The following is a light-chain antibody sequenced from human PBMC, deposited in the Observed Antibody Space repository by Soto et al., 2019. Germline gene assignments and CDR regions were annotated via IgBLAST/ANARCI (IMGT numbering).Light chain of an antibody. CDR3: QQYDNWWT. J-gene: IGKJ1*01. CDR2: GAS. CDR1: QSVSSY. V-gene: IGKV3-15*01. Sequence: EIVLTQPPATLSLSRGDRATLSCRASQSVSSYLAWYQQKPGQAPRLLIHGASTRAPGFPARFSGSGSGTDFTLTISSLQSEDFAVYYCQQYDNWWTFGQGTKVDIK.